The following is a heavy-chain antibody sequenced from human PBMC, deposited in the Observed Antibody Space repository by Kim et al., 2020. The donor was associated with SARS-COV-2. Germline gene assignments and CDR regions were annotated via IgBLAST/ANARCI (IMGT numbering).Heavy chain of an antibody. Sequence: GGSLRLSCAASGFTFDDYAMHWVRQAPGKGLEWVSGISWNSGSIGYADSVKGRFTISRDNAKNSLYLQMNSLRAEDTALYYCAKDMMYSSSWTFDYWGQGTLVTVSS. J-gene: IGHJ4*02. CDR3: AKDMMYSSSWTFDY. V-gene: IGHV3-9*01. CDR2: ISWNSGSI. CDR1: GFTFDDYA. D-gene: IGHD6-13*01.